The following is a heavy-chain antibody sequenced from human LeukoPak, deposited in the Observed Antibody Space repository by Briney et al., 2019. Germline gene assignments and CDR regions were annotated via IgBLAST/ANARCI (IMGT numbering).Heavy chain of an antibody. CDR2: VYYSGST. CDR1: GGSISNHY. J-gene: IGHJ4*02. D-gene: IGHD3-22*01. Sequence: PSETLSLTCTVSGGSISNHYWSWIRQPPGKGLEWIGYVYYSGSTNYNPSLKSRVTISIHTSKKQFSLKLTSVTAADTALYYCARTRDDTSGYLSIDYWGQGTLVTASS. V-gene: IGHV4-59*11. CDR3: ARTRDDTSGYLSIDY.